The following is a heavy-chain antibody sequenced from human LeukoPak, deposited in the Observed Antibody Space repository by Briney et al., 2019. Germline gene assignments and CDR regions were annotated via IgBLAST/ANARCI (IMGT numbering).Heavy chain of an antibody. D-gene: IGHD3/OR15-3a*01. CDR3: ARGTGNYYGY. CDR1: GFTVSNNY. CDR2: IYSAGST. Sequence: GGSLRLSCAASGFTVSNNYMTWVRQAPGKGLEWVSLIYSAGSTYYADSVKGRFTITRDSAKNTLYLQMNSLRAEDTAVYYCARGTGNYYGYWGQGTLVTVSS. V-gene: IGHV3-66*01. J-gene: IGHJ4*02.